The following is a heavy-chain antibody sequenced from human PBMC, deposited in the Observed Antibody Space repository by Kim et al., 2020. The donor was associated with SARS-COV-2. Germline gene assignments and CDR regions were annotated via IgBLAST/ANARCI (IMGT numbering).Heavy chain of an antibody. V-gene: IGHV1-2*06. CDR2: INPNRGGT. Sequence: ASVKVSCKASGYTFTDYYLHWVRQAPGQGLEWMGRINPNRGGTNFAQKFQDRVTMTRDTSISTAYMELSRLRSDDTAVYYCAREEGDIPNFDWSQGYWGQGTLVTVSS. D-gene: IGHD3-9*01. CDR3: AREEGDIPNFDWSQGY. J-gene: IGHJ4*02. CDR1: GYTFTDYY.